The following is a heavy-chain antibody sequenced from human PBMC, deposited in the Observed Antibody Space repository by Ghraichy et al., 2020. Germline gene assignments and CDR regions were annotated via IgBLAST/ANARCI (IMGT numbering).Heavy chain of an antibody. J-gene: IGHJ6*02. D-gene: IGHD3-3*01. CDR3: ARTLTIFGVVTHPHRYYGMDV. CDR1: GFTFSSYS. CDR2: ISSSSTYI. Sequence: GGSLRLSCAASGFTFSSYSMNWVRQAPGKGLEWVSSISSSSTYIYYADSVKGRFTISRDNAKNSLYLQMNSLRAEDTAVYYCARTLTIFGVVTHPHRYYGMDVWGQGTTVTVSS. V-gene: IGHV3-21*01.